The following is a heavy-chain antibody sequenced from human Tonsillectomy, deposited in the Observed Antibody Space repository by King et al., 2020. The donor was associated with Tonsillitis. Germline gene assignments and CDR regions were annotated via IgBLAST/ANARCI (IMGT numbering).Heavy chain of an antibody. V-gene: IGHV3-53*04. J-gene: IGHJ6*03. CDR2: IFSGGAT. Sequence: EVQLVESGGGLVQPGGSLRLSCAASGFDVSSNYMSWVRQAPGKGLEWVSLIFSGGATYYADSVKGRFTISRHSPNNPLHLQMNSLRPEDTAVYYCAREGAPIRHVYYYMDVWGKGTTVTVSS. D-gene: IGHD2-21*01. CDR3: AREGAPIRHVYYYMDV. CDR1: GFDVSSNY.